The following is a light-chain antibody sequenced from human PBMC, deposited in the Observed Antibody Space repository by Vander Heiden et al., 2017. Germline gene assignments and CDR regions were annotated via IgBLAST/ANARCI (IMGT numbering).Light chain of an antibody. CDR1: SSDVGGYNY. V-gene: IGLV2-8*01. Sequence: QSALTQPPSASGSPGQSVTIPCTGTSSDVGGYNYVSWYQKYPGKAPKLMIFEVSKRPSGVPERFSGSKSGNTASLTVSGLQAEDEAEYYCSSYAGSNNLIFGGGTKLTVL. CDR2: EVS. J-gene: IGLJ2*01. CDR3: SSYAGSNNLI.